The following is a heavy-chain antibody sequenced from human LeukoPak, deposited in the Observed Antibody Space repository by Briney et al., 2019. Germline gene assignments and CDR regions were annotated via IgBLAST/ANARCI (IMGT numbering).Heavy chain of an antibody. V-gene: IGHV4-39*01. CDR3: ARSPYRRITMIVVPKAPENWFDP. J-gene: IGHJ5*02. D-gene: IGHD3-22*01. CDR2: IYYSGST. CDR1: GGSISSSSYY. Sequence: SETLSLTCTVSGGSISSSSYYWGWIRQPPGKGLEWIGSIYYSGSTYYNPSLKSRVTISVDTSKNQFSLKLSSVTAADTAVYYCARSPYRRITMIVVPKAPENWFDPWGQGTLVTVSS.